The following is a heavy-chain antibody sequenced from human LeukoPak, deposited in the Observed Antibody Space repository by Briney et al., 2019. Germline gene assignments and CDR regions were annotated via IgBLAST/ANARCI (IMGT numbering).Heavy chain of an antibody. CDR2: ISYDGSNK. D-gene: IGHD6-6*01. Sequence: GRSLRLSCAASGFTFSSYAMHWVRQAPGKGLEWVAVISYDGSNKYYADSVKGRFTISRDNSKNTLYLQMNSLRAEDTAVYYCARDYEPYSSSPETFDYWGQGTLVTVSS. CDR1: GFTFSSYA. J-gene: IGHJ4*02. CDR3: ARDYEPYSSSPETFDY. V-gene: IGHV3-30*01.